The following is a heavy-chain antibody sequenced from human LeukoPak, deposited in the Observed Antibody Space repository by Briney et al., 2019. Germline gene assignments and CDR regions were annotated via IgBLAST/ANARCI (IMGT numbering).Heavy chain of an antibody. CDR1: GFNVSNNY. V-gene: IGHV3-53*01. D-gene: IGHD6-13*01. CDR2: IYRGGST. Sequence: GGSLRLSCAASGFNVSNNYMSWVRQAPGKGLEWVSVIYRGGSTYYADSVKGRFTMSRDNSKNTVYLQMDSPRAEDTAVYYCARDRGAAAGNWGQGTLVTVSS. CDR3: ARDRGAAAGN. J-gene: IGHJ4*02.